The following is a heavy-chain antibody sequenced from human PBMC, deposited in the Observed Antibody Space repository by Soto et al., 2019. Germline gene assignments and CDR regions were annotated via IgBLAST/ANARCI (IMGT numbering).Heavy chain of an antibody. V-gene: IGHV4-59*08. CDR3: ARGELYDSSGYYFAEYFHH. CDR1: GGSINSYY. Sequence: QVQLQESGPGLVKPSETLSLTCTVSGGSINSYYWSWIRQPPGKGLECIGYIFYSGTTNYNPSLKSRVTISLDTSKTQFSLKLSSVTAADTAVYFCARGELYDSSGYYFAEYFHHWGQGTLVTVSP. CDR2: IFYSGTT. D-gene: IGHD3-22*01. J-gene: IGHJ1*01.